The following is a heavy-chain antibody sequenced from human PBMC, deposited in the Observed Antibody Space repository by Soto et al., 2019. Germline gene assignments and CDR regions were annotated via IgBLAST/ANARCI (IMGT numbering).Heavy chain of an antibody. CDR1: GGTFSSYA. CDR2: IIPIFGTA. V-gene: IGHV1-69*13. Sequence: SVKVSCKASGGTFSSYAISWVRQAPGQGLEWMGVIIPIFGTANYAQKFQGRVTITADESTSTAYMELSSLRSEDTAVYYCARDVEGYDFWSGPYYYYGMDVWGQGTTVTVSS. J-gene: IGHJ6*02. D-gene: IGHD3-3*01. CDR3: ARDVEGYDFWSGPYYYYGMDV.